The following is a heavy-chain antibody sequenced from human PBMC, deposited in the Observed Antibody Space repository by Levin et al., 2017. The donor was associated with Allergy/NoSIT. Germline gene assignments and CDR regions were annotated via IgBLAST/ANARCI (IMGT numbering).Heavy chain of an antibody. CDR3: ARVGAAAGFDY. CDR2: INHSGST. Sequence: PGGSLRLSCTVSGGSISSYYWSWIRQPPGKGLEWIGYINHSGSTNYNPSLKSRVTISVDTSKNQFSLKLSSVTAADTAVYYCARVGAAAGFDYWGQGTLVTVSS. D-gene: IGHD6-13*01. J-gene: IGHJ4*02. CDR1: GGSISSYY. V-gene: IGHV4-59*01.